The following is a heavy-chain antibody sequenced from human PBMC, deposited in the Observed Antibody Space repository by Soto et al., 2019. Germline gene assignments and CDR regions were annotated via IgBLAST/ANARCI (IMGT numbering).Heavy chain of an antibody. CDR1: GGSISSGGYY. CDR3: ARDTSSRCTREGWFDP. CDR2: IYYSGST. J-gene: IGHJ5*02. D-gene: IGHD2-8*01. Sequence: QVQLQESGPGLVKPSQTLSLTCTVSGGSISSGGYYWSWIRQHPGKGLEWIGYIYYSGSTYYNPSVKSRVTIFIDTYKNLFTRRLSSVTAADRAVYYCARDTSSRCTREGWFDPWGQGTLVTVSS. V-gene: IGHV4-31*03.